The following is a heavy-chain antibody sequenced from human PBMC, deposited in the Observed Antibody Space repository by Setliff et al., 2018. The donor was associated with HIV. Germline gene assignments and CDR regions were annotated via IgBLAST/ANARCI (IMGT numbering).Heavy chain of an antibody. Sequence: TLSLTCTVSGGSITSGSDYWSWIRQPAGEGLEWIGRIYTSGSTNYNPSLKSRVTISVDTSKNQFSLKLSSVTAADTAVYYCAGDFVTGSYFLQWGQGTLVTVSS. CDR2: IYTSGST. CDR3: AGDFVTGSYFLQ. V-gene: IGHV4-61*02. J-gene: IGHJ1*01. D-gene: IGHD1-26*01. CDR1: GGSITSGSDY.